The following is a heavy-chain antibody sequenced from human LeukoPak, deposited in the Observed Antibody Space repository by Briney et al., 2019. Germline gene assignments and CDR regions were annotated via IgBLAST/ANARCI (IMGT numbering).Heavy chain of an antibody. V-gene: IGHV3-30*18. CDR3: AKGARGDTVTSIVGLNWFDP. CDR2: ISYDGSHK. CDR1: GITFRSYG. D-gene: IGHD4-17*01. J-gene: IGHJ5*02. Sequence: GRSLRLSCAASGITFRSYGMHWVRQAPGKGLEWVAVISYDGSHKYYADSVKGRFSISRDNSKNTLYLQMNSLRADDTAVYYCAKGARGDTVTSIVGLNWFDPWGQGTLVTVSS.